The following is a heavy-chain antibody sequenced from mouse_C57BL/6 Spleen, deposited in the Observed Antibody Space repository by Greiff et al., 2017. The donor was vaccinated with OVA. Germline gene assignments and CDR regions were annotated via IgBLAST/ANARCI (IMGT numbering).Heavy chain of an antibody. Sequence: VQVVESGAELVKPGASVKISCKASGYAFSSYWMNWVKQRPGKGLEWIGQIYPGDGDTNYNGKFKGKATLTADKSSSTAYMQLSSLTSEDSAVYCCAKTAQDSYDMDDWGKGTSVTVSS. V-gene: IGHV1-80*01. J-gene: IGHJ4*01. D-gene: IGHD3-2*02. CDR3: AKTAQDSYDMDD. CDR2: IYPGDGDT. CDR1: GYAFSSYW.